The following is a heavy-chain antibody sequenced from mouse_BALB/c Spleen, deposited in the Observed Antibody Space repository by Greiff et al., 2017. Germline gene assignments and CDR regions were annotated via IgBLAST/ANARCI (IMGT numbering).Heavy chain of an antibody. V-gene: IGHV1-54*01. CDR2: INPGSGGT. Sequence: QLQQSGAELVRPGTSVKVSCKASGYAFTNYLIEWVKQRPGQGLEWIGVINPGSGGTNYNEKFKGKATLTADKSSSTAYMQLSSLTSDDSAVYFCARGYYGSRFDYWGQGTTLTVSS. D-gene: IGHD1-1*01. J-gene: IGHJ2*01. CDR1: GYAFTNYL. CDR3: ARGYYGSRFDY.